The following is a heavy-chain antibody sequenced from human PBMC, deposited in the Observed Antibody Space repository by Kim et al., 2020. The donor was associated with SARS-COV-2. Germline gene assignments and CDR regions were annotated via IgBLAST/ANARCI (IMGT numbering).Heavy chain of an antibody. CDR1: GGSFSDYY. CDR3: ARTVLGLQLDS. D-gene: IGHD4-17*01. V-gene: IGHV4-34*04. J-gene: IGHJ4*02. Sequence: SETLSLTCAVYGGSFSDYYWTWIRQPPGTGLEWIGEIYHSGRTKDNPSLKGRATISVATSKTQFTLTLSSVTAADTAFSYCARTVLGLQLDSWGQGTLVT. CDR2: IYHSGRT.